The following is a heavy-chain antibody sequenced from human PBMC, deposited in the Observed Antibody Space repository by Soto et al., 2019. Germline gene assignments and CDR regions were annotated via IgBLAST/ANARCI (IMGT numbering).Heavy chain of an antibody. V-gene: IGHV3-30*18. J-gene: IGHJ4*02. D-gene: IGHD2-21*02. CDR3: AKPDCGGDCYAFDY. CDR2: ISYDGSNK. CDR1: GFTFSSYG. Sequence: GGSLRLSCAASGFTFSSYGMHWVRQAPGKGLEWVAVISYDGSNKYYADSVKGRFTISRDNSKNTLYLQMNSLRAEDTAVYYCAKPDCGGDCYAFDYWGQGTLVTVSS.